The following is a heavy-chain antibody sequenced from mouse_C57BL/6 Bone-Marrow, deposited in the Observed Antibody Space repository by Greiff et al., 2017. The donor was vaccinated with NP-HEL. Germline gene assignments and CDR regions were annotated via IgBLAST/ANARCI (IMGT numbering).Heavy chain of an antibody. CDR2: IYPRSGNT. Sequence: QVQLQQSGAELARPGASVKLSCKASGYTFTSYGISWVKQRPGQGLEWIGEIYPRSGNTYYNEKFKGKATLTADKSSSTAYMELRSLTSEDAAVYFCAREYYGSSYCWYFDVWGTGTTVTVSS. CDR1: GYTFTSYG. CDR3: AREYYGSSYCWYFDV. J-gene: IGHJ1*03. D-gene: IGHD1-1*01. V-gene: IGHV1-81*01.